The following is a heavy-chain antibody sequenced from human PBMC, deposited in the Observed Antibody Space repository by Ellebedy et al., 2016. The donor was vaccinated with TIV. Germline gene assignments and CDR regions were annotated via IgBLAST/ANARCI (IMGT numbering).Heavy chain of an antibody. CDR2: ISSSSSTI. CDR3: ASSYLAYCGGDCSKGDY. V-gene: IGHV3-48*01. J-gene: IGHJ4*02. D-gene: IGHD2-21*02. Sequence: PGGSLRLSCAASGFTFSSYSMNWVRQAPGKGLEWVSYISSSSSTIYYADSVKGRFTISRDNAKNSLYLQMNSLRAEDTAVYYCASSYLAYCGGDCSKGDYWGQGTLVTVSS. CDR1: GFTFSSYS.